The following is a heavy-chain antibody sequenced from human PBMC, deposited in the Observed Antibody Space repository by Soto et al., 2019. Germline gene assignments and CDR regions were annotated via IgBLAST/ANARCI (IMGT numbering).Heavy chain of an antibody. CDR3: ARHSLALRKNNWFDP. V-gene: IGHV4-39*01. D-gene: IGHD3-3*02. Sequence: PSETVCLTGTVPGDSMISSDFYWGWVRQPPGKGLEWIGSIFYLGSSYYNPSLKSRVTMSVDTSKNQFSLRLRSVTAADTALYFCARHSLALRKNNWFDPWGQGIMVTVSS. CDR2: IFYLGSS. J-gene: IGHJ5*02. CDR1: GDSMISSDFY.